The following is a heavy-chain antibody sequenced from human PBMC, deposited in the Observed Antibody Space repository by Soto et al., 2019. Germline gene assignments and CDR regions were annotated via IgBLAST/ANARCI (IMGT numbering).Heavy chain of an antibody. CDR1: GYTFTSYY. CDR3: AREECISTSCFFWFDP. CDR2: INPSGGST. D-gene: IGHD2-2*01. Sequence: GASVKVSCKASGYTFTSYYMHWVRQAPGQGLEWMGIINPSGGSTSYAQKFQGRVTMTRDTSTSTVYMELSSLRSEDTAVHYCAREECISTSCFFWFDPWGQGTLVTVSS. J-gene: IGHJ5*02. V-gene: IGHV1-46*01.